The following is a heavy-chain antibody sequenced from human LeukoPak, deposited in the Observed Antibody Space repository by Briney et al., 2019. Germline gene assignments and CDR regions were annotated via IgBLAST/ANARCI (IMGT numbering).Heavy chain of an antibody. D-gene: IGHD4-23*01. CDR1: GGSISSYY. CDR3: ARLTYGDNSESYFDY. V-gene: IGHV4-4*07. J-gene: IGHJ4*02. Sequence: PSETLSLTCTVSGGSISSYYWSWIRQPAGKGLEWIGRIYTSGNTNYNPSLKSRVTMSVDTPKNQLSLKLSSVTAADTAVYYCARLTYGDNSESYFDYWGQGTLVTVSS. CDR2: IYTSGNT.